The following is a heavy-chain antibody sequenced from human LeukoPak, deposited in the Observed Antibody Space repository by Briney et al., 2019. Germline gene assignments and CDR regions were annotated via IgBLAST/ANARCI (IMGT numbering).Heavy chain of an antibody. CDR3: ARDILAYYYDSSGYGPFDY. CDR1: GFTSSSYS. CDR2: ISSSSSTI. J-gene: IGHJ4*02. Sequence: GGSLRLSCAASGFTSSSYSMNWVRQAPGKGLEWVSYISSSSSTIYYADSVKGRFTISRDNAKNSLYLQMNSLRDEDTAVYYCARDILAYYYDSSGYGPFDYWGQGTLVTVSS. V-gene: IGHV3-48*02. D-gene: IGHD3-22*01.